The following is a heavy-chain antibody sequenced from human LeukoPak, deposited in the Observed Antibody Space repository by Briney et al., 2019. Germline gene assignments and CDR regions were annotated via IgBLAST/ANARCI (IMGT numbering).Heavy chain of an antibody. J-gene: IGHJ1*01. D-gene: IGHD5-24*01. CDR1: GGSISSDY. CDR2: IYYSGST. CDR3: ARGEGYNLY. Sequence: SETLSLTCTVSGGSISSDYWSWIRQPPGKGLEWIGYIYYSGSTNYNPSLKSRVTISVDTSKNQFSLKLSTVTAADTAVYYCARGEGYNLYWGQGTLVTVSS. V-gene: IGHV4-59*01.